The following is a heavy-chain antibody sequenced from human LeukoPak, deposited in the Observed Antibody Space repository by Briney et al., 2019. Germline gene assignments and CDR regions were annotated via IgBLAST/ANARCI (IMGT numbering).Heavy chain of an antibody. D-gene: IGHD3-10*01. Sequence: GGSLRLSCAASGFTFSSYAMSWVRQAPGKGLEWVANIKQDGSEKYYVDSVKGRFTISRDNAKNSLYLQMNSLRAEDTAVYYCARSVYYGSGRSWFDPWGQGTLVTVSS. V-gene: IGHV3-7*01. CDR1: GFTFSSYA. CDR3: ARSVYYGSGRSWFDP. J-gene: IGHJ5*02. CDR2: IKQDGSEK.